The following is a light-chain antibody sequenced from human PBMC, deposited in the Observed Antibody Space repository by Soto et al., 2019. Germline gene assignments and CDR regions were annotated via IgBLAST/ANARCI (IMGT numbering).Light chain of an antibody. CDR3: QQYNSWPPIT. CDR1: QNIHNH. Sequence: EKLMSQSPATLSVSPGERVTLSCRASQNIHNHMSWFLQKPGQTPRLLIYDAIIRAADVPARFSGSWSGTEFTLTINSLQSDDFAVYFCQQYNSWPPITFGQGTRLEI. J-gene: IGKJ5*01. V-gene: IGKV3-15*01. CDR2: DAI.